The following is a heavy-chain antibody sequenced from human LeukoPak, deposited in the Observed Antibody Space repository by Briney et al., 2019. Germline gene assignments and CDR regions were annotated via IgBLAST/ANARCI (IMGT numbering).Heavy chain of an antibody. CDR1: GFTFNNYA. CDR3: AKRSSIAFFDY. Sequence: GGSLRLSCAVSGFTFNNYAMSWVRQAPGKGLEWVSGISGSGGSTYYADSVKGRFTISRDNSKNTLYLQMNSLRAEDTAVYYCAKRSSIAFFDYWGQGTLVTVSS. J-gene: IGHJ4*02. V-gene: IGHV3-23*01. CDR2: ISGSGGST. D-gene: IGHD6-6*01.